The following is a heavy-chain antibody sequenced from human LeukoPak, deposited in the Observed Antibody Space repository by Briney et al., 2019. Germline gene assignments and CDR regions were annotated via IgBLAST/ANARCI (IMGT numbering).Heavy chain of an antibody. Sequence: GASVKVSCKASGYTFTSYGISWVRQTPGQGLEWMGWINPNSGGTNYAQKFQGRVTMTRDTSISTAYMELSRLRSDDTAVYYCARHLRRAARPLYYFDYWGQGTLVTVSS. CDR1: GYTFTSYG. CDR3: ARHLRRAARPLYYFDY. D-gene: IGHD6-6*01. CDR2: INPNSGGT. J-gene: IGHJ4*02. V-gene: IGHV1-2*02.